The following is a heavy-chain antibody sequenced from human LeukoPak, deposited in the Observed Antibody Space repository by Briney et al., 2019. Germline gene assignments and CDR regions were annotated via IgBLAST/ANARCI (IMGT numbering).Heavy chain of an antibody. CDR1: GFSFSNSW. Sequence: GGSLRLSCAASGFSFSNSWMHWVRQVPGKGLVWDSRINTDGKTTTYADSVKGRFTISRDNAKSTLYLEMNSLYAEDTAVYFCARDYPPDWGQGTLVAVAA. J-gene: IGHJ4*02. V-gene: IGHV3-74*03. CDR2: INTDGKTT. CDR3: ARDYPPD.